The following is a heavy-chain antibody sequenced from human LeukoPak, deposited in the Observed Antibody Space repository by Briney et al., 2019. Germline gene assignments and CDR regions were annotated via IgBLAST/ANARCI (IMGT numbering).Heavy chain of an antibody. Sequence: ASVKVSCKISGYIFTSYGIIWVRQATGQGLEWMAYISPLNGKIRYAEKIQGRVTLTSETSMKKVYMEPRSLRYDGTAVYFCARELWCLGRICYLNAFDIWGRGTRVPVSA. CDR1: GYIFTSYG. CDR3: ARELWCLGRICYLNAFDI. D-gene: IGHD2-21*01. J-gene: IGHJ3*02. CDR2: ISPLNGKI. V-gene: IGHV1-18*01.